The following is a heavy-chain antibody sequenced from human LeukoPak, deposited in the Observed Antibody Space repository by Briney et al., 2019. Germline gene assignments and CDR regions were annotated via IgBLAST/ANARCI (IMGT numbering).Heavy chain of an antibody. J-gene: IGHJ4*02. CDR1: GFIFSNYG. D-gene: IGHD6-13*01. V-gene: IGHV3-30*18. Sequence: GRSLRLSCAASGFIFSNYGMYWVRQAPGKGLEWVAVISYDGSNKYYADSVKGRFTISRDNSKNTLSLQMNSLRAEDTAVYYCAKEGHGGSSWPYYYDYWGQGNLVTVSS. CDR3: AKEGHGGSSWPYYYDY. CDR2: ISYDGSNK.